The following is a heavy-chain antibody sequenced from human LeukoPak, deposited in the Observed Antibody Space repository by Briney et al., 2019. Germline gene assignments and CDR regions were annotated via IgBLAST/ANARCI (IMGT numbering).Heavy chain of an antibody. CDR1: GYTFTGYY. Sequence: ASVKVSCKASGYTFTGYYMHWVRQAPGQGLEWMGWINPNSGGTNYAQKFQGRVTMTRDTSISTAYMELRSLRSDDTAVYYCARVVWGGYDVFDYWGQGTLVTVSS. V-gene: IGHV1-2*02. D-gene: IGHD5-12*01. CDR3: ARVVWGGYDVFDY. CDR2: INPNSGGT. J-gene: IGHJ4*02.